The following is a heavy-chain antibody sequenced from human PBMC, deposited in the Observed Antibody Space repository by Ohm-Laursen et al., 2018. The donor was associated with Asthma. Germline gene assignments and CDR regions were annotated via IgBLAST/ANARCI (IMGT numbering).Heavy chain of an antibody. J-gene: IGHJ6*02. V-gene: IGHV3-30*18. D-gene: IGHD3-3*01. CDR2: IAYDGNKK. Sequence: SLRLSCTASGFTFSAHGMHWVRQSPGKGLEWVAVIAYDGNKKYYGDSVKGRFTISRDNSKNTLFLQMNSLRAEDTAVYYCAKDYWSGSPGIYYYYGMDVWGQGTTVTVSS. CDR1: GFTFSAHG. CDR3: AKDYWSGSPGIYYYYGMDV.